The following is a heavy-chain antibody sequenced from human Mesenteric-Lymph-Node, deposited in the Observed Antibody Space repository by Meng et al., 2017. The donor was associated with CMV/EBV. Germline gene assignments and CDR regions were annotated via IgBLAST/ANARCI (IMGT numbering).Heavy chain of an antibody. CDR2: ISGSGGST. V-gene: IGHV3-23*01. CDR3: ARVTDSSWYYYYYGMDV. J-gene: IGHJ6*02. D-gene: IGHD6-13*01. CDR1: GFTFSSYA. Sequence: VGSLRLSCAASGFTFSSYAMSWVRQAPGKGLEWVSAISGSGGSTYYADSVKGRFTISRDNSKNTLYLQMNSLRAEDTAVYYCARVTDSSWYYYYYGMDVWGQGTTVTVSS.